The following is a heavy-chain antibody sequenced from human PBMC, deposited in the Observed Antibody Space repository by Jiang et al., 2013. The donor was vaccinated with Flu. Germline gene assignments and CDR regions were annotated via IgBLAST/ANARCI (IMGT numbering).Heavy chain of an antibody. Sequence: VQLVESGAEVKKPGESLKISCKGSGYSFTSYWIGWVRQMPGKGLEWMGIIYPGDSDTRYSPSFQGQVTISADKSISTAYLQWSSLKASDTAMYYCARHVAGDYVYYGMDVWGQGTTVTVS. CDR1: GYSFTSYW. CDR3: ARHVAGDYVYYGMDV. J-gene: IGHJ6*02. CDR2: IYPGDSDT. V-gene: IGHV5-51*01. D-gene: IGHD6-13*01.